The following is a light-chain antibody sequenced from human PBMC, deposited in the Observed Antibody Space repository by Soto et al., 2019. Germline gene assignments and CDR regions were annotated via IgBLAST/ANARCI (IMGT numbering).Light chain of an antibody. CDR2: EVS. V-gene: IGLV2-23*02. CDR1: SSDVGSSNL. Sequence: QSVLTQPVSVSGSPGQSITFSCTGTSSDVGSSNLVSWYQQHPGKAPKLLIYEVSKRPSGVSNRFSGSKSGNTASLTISGLQAEDEADYYCCSYAGSSTHVFGTGTKVTVL. J-gene: IGLJ1*01. CDR3: CSYAGSSTHV.